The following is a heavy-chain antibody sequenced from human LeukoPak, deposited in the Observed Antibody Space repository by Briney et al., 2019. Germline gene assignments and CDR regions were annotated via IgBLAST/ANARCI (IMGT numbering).Heavy chain of an antibody. D-gene: IGHD2-21*02. J-gene: IGHJ4*01. CDR3: ARQVGTASSHDFGH. Sequence: ASVKVSCKASGYTFTSYSLNWVRQAPGQGLEWMGWISTNTGNPTYAQGFTGRFVFSLDTSVSTAFLQISSLKPEDTAVYYCARQVGTASSHDFGHWGHGTLVTVSS. CDR1: GYTFTSYS. CDR2: ISTNTGNP. V-gene: IGHV7-4-1*02.